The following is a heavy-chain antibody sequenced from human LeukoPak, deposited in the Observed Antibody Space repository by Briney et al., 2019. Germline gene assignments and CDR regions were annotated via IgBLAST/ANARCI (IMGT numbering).Heavy chain of an antibody. CDR3: ARRGISQGYYMDV. CDR1: GGSFSGYY. J-gene: IGHJ6*03. Sequence: SETLSLTCAVYGGSFSGYYWSWIRQPPGKGLEWIGRIYYSGSTYYNPSLKSRVTISVDTSKNQFSLKLSSVTAADTAVYYCARRGISQGYYMDVWGKGTTVTISS. D-gene: IGHD6-13*01. V-gene: IGHV4-34*01. CDR2: IYYSGST.